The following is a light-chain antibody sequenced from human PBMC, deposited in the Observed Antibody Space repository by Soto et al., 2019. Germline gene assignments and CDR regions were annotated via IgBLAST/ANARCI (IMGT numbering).Light chain of an antibody. CDR3: QQYVASPWT. V-gene: IGKV3-20*01. J-gene: IGKJ1*01. CDR1: QSVSSN. Sequence: EIVMTQSPATLSVSPGERATLSCRASQSVSSNLAWHQQKPGQAPRLLIYGASTRATGIPDRFSGSGSGTDFTLTISRLEPEDFAVYYCQQYVASPWTFGQGTKVDIK. CDR2: GAS.